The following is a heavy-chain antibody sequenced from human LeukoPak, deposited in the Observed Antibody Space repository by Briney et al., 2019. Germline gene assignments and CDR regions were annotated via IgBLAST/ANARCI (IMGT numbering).Heavy chain of an antibody. CDR2: TYYRSKWYN. Sequence: SQTLSLTCAISGDSVSSNSAAWNWIRQSPSRGLEWLGRTYYRSKWYNDYAVSVKSRITINPDTSKNQFSLKLSSVTAADTAVYYCARGGGLWFGELLYNYYGMDVWGQGTTVTVSS. CDR1: GDSVSSNSAA. J-gene: IGHJ6*02. CDR3: ARGGGLWFGELLYNYYGMDV. D-gene: IGHD3-10*01. V-gene: IGHV6-1*01.